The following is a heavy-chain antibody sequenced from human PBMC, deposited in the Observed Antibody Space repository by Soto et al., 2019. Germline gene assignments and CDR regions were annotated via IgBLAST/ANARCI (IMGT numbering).Heavy chain of an antibody. Sequence: EVRLLESGGGLAQPGGSLRLSCAASGFTFSSSAMNWVRQAPGKRLEWVSSIRVGGGDTFYADSVRGRFTVSRDISRNTLYLQMNSLRAEDTAIYYCAKCSVGTVRSSGWCNWFDPWGQGTLVTVSS. V-gene: IGHV3-23*01. J-gene: IGHJ5*02. CDR3: AKCSVGTVRSSGWCNWFDP. CDR1: GFTFSSSA. D-gene: IGHD6-19*01. CDR2: IRVGGGDT.